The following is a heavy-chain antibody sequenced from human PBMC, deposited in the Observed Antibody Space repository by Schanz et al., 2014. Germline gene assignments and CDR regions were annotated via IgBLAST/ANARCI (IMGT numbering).Heavy chain of an antibody. CDR2: IIPVLNIA. Sequence: QLQLVQSGAEVKKPGTSVKVSCKLSGGTFSSYTISWMRQAPGQGLEWMGKIIPVLNIATYAQRFQGRVSITADTSTNTAYMELSSLTSEDTDVHYCARGRGCYDYWGQGTLVTVSS. CDR1: GGTFSSYT. CDR3: ARGRGCYDY. J-gene: IGHJ4*02. V-gene: IGHV1-69*02. D-gene: IGHD2-21*01.